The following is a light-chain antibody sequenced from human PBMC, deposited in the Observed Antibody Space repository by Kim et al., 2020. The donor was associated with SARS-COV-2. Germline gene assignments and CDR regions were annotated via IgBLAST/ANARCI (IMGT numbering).Light chain of an antibody. CDR1: QSISSW. Sequence: DTQMTQSPSTLSASVGDRVTITCRASQSISSWLAWYQQKPGKAPKLLIYKASSLESGVPSRFSGSGSGTEFTLTISSLQPDDFATYYCQQYNDYWTFGQGTKVEIK. CDR2: KAS. CDR3: QQYNDYWT. J-gene: IGKJ1*01. V-gene: IGKV1-5*03.